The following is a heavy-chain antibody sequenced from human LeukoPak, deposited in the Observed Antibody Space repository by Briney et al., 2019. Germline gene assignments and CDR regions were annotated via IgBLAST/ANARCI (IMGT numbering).Heavy chain of an antibody. CDR3: ASSPTLYSSSWYFDY. CDR1: GFTFSSYG. D-gene: IGHD6-6*01. Sequence: GGSLRLSCAASGFTFSSYGMHWVRQAPGKGLEWVAFIRYDGSNKYYADSVEGRFTISRDNSKNTLYLQMNSLRAEDTAVYYCASSPTLYSSSWYFDYWGQGTLVTVSS. V-gene: IGHV3-30*02. CDR2: IRYDGSNK. J-gene: IGHJ4*02.